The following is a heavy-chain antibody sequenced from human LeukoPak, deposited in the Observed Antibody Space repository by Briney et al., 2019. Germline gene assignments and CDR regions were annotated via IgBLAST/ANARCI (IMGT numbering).Heavy chain of an antibody. CDR3: ARVAIYNGNPLSLGC. CDR2: INSDGSST. CDR1: GFTFSSYW. D-gene: IGHD4-23*01. J-gene: IGHJ4*02. V-gene: IGHV3-74*01. Sequence: GGSLRLSCAASGFTFSSYWMHWVRQAPGKGLVWVSRINSDGSSTSYADSVKGRFTISRDNAKNTMYLQVNSLRAEDTAVYYCARVAIYNGNPLSLGCWGQGTLVTVSS.